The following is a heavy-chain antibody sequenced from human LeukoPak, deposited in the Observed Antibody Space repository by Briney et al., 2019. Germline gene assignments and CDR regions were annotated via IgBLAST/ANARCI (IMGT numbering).Heavy chain of an antibody. CDR1: GYTFTSYD. CDR3: AREPHTAKYYDFWSGYYTGYYYYGMDV. Sequence: GASVKVSCKASGYTFTSYDINWVRQATGQGLEWMGWMNPNSGNTGYAQKFQGRVTMTRNTSTSTAYMELSSLRSEDTAVYYCAREPHTAKYYDFWSGYYTGYYYYGMDVWGQGTTVTVSS. V-gene: IGHV1-8*01. CDR2: MNPNSGNT. J-gene: IGHJ6*02. D-gene: IGHD3-3*01.